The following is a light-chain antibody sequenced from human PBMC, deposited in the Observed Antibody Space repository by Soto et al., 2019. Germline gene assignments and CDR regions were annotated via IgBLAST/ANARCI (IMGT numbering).Light chain of an antibody. CDR3: YSCTRSSTPL. J-gene: IGLJ2*01. CDR2: DVS. Sequence: QSALTQPASVSGSPGQSITISCTGTSTDIGGYNCVSWYQQHPGKAPKLIIYDVSIRPSGVSRRFSGSKSGSTASLTISGLQAEDEADYYCYSCTRSSTPLFGGGTKLTV. V-gene: IGLV2-14*03. CDR1: STDIGGYNC.